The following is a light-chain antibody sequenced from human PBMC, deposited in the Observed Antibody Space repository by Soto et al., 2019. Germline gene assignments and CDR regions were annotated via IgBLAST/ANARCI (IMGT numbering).Light chain of an antibody. CDR2: ATS. CDR3: QQYDNKPPIT. V-gene: IGKV3-15*01. J-gene: IGKJ5*01. Sequence: EIVMTQSPATLSVSPGERATLSCRASQSVSSNLAWYQQKPGQAPRLLIYATSTRATGVPDRFSGSGSGTEFTLTISSLQSEDFAVYPCQQYDNKPPITFGQGTRLEMK. CDR1: QSVSSN.